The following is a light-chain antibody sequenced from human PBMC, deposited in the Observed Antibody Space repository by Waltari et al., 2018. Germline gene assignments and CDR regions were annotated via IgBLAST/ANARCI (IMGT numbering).Light chain of an antibody. V-gene: IGLV3-19*01. CDR2: GKN. CDR1: SLRSYY. J-gene: IGLJ2*01. CDR3: NSRDSSGTHVV. Sequence: SSELTQDPAVSVALGQTVRITCQGDSLRSYYASWYQQKPGQAPVLVIYGKNNRPSGIPDRFSGSRSGNTASLTITVAQAEDEADYSCNSRDSSGTHVVVGRRTKLTVL.